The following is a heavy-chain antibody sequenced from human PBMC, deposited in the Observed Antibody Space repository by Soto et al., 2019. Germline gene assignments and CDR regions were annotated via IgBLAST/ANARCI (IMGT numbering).Heavy chain of an antibody. CDR3: ARAPNILTVKYYFDY. D-gene: IGHD3-9*01. CDR2: IIPIFGTA. V-gene: IGHV1-69*13. CDR1: GGTFSSYS. Sequence: GASVKVSCKASGGTFSSYSINRVRQAPGQGLEWMGGIIPIFGTANNAQKFQGRVTITADESATTVYMELSSLRSEDTAVYYCARAPNILTVKYYFDYWGQGTLVTVSS. J-gene: IGHJ4*02.